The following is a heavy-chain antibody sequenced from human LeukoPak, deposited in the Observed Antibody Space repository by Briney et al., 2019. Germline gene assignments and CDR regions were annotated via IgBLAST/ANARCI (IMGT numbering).Heavy chain of an antibody. CDR3: ARDRHSSGWYANNWFDP. V-gene: IGHV1-69*05. D-gene: IGHD6-19*01. CDR2: IIPFFGTA. CDR1: GGTFSSYA. J-gene: IGHJ5*02. Sequence: GSSVKVSCKASGGTFSSYAISWVRQAPGQGLEWMGGIIPFFGTANYAQKFQGRVTITTDESTSTAYMELSSLRSEDTAVYYCARDRHSSGWYANNWFDPWGQGTLVTVSS.